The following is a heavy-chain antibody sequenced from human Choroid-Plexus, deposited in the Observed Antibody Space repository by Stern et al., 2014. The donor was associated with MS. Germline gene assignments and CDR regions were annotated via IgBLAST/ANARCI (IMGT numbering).Heavy chain of an antibody. D-gene: IGHD2/OR15-2a*01. V-gene: IGHV3-30*18. CDR3: AKDRQYLTYFFDH. Sequence: VQLVESGGGVVQPGRPLRLSCVASGFTFGSCAMHWVRQAPGKGLEWVAGVSYDGSNKYYADSVKGRFTISRDNSQNTLYIQMSHLRPEDTAVYYCAKDRQYLTYFFDHWGQGSLVTVSS. J-gene: IGHJ5*02. CDR2: VSYDGSNK. CDR1: GFTFGSCA.